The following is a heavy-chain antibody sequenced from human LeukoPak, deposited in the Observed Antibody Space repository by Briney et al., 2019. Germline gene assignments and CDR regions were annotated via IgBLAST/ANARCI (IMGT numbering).Heavy chain of an antibody. CDR1: GYTFTGYY. V-gene: IGHV1-2*02. J-gene: IGHJ4*02. Sequence: ASVKVSCKASGYTFTGYYIHWVRQAPGQGLEWMGWINPNSGGANYAQKFQGRVTMTRDTSISTAYMELGRLRSDDTAIYYCVKVVTPNGYFDYWGQGTLVTVSS. CDR3: VKVVTPNGYFDY. D-gene: IGHD4-23*01. CDR2: INPNSGGA.